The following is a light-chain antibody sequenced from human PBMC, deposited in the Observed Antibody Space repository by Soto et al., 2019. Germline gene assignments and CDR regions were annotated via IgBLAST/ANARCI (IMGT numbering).Light chain of an antibody. J-gene: IGLJ3*02. Sequence: QLVLTQPPSASGTPGQRVTLSCSGSSSNIGSNSANWYQHLPGTAPKVLIYSSNQRPSGGPDRFSGSKSGTSASLAISGLQSEDEAAYFCAAWDDRLNGWVFGGGTKLPVL. CDR2: SSN. CDR1: SSNIGSNS. V-gene: IGLV1-44*01. CDR3: AAWDDRLNGWV.